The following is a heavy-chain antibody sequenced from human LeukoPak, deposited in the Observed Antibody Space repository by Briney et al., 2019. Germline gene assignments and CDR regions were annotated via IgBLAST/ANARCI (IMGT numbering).Heavy chain of an antibody. V-gene: IGHV3-23*01. CDR3: AKHSTGVEC. Sequence: GGSLRLSGAASGFTLSTYAMSWARQAPGKGLEWVSAISGSGGSTYYADSVKGRFTISRDNSKNTLYLQMNGLRAEDTAVYYCAKHSTGVECWGRGTLVTVSS. CDR1: GFTLSTYA. CDR2: ISGSGGST. J-gene: IGHJ2*01. D-gene: IGHD3-10*01.